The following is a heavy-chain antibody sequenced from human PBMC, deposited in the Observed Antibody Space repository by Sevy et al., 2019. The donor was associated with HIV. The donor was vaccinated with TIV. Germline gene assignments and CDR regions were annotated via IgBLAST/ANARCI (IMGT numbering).Heavy chain of an antibody. CDR2: IYTSGST. CDR3: ARDGSITFGGVIVANWFDP. V-gene: IGHV4-61*02. J-gene: IGHJ5*02. Sequence: SETLSLTCTVSGGSISSGSYYWSWIRQPAGKGLEWIGRIYTSGSTNYNPSLKSRVTMSVDTSKNQFSLKVSSVTAAETAVYYCARDGSITFGGVIVANWFDPWGQGTLVTVSS. D-gene: IGHD3-16*02. CDR1: GGSISSGSYY.